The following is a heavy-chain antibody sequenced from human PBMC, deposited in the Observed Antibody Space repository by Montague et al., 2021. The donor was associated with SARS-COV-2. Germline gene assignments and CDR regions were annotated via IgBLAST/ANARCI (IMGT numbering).Heavy chain of an antibody. CDR3: ARSYGTTVVTRAFDY. J-gene: IGHJ4*02. CDR1: GFSLSTSGMC. Sequence: PALMKPTQTLTLTCTFSGFSLSTSGMCVSWIRRPPGKALEWLTLIDWDDDKYYSTSLKTRLTISKDTSKNQVVLTMTNMDPVDTATYYCARSYGTTVVTRAFDYWGQGTLVTVSS. CDR2: IDWDDDK. D-gene: IGHD4-23*01. V-gene: IGHV2-70*01.